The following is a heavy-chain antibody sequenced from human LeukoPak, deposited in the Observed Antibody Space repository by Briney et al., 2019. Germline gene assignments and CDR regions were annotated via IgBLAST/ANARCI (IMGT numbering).Heavy chain of an antibody. CDR2: IYYSGST. J-gene: IGHJ4*02. V-gene: IGHV4-59*01. CDR3: ARSGLRFLEWLLAY. Sequence: PSETLSPTCTVSGGSISSYYWSWIRQPPGKGLEWIGYIYYSGSTNYNPSLKSRVTISVDTSKNQFSLKLSSVTAADTAVYYCARSGLRFLEWLLAYWGQGTLVTVSS. CDR1: GGSISSYY. D-gene: IGHD3-3*01.